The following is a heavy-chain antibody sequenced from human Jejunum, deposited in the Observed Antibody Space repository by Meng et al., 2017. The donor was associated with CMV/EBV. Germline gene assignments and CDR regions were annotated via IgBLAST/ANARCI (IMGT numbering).Heavy chain of an antibody. Sequence: SIMPGDYVWGWIRQGPGRGLELIGYIYHSGGTSYNPSLKSRVTMSVDTSKDHFSLKVSSVTAADTAMYYCARGNLAESTSSPDYFDYWGQGTLVTVSS. CDR3: ARGNLAESTSSPDYFDY. J-gene: IGHJ4*02. CDR1: SIMPGDYV. D-gene: IGHD6-6*01. CDR2: IYHSGGT. V-gene: IGHV4-30-4*01.